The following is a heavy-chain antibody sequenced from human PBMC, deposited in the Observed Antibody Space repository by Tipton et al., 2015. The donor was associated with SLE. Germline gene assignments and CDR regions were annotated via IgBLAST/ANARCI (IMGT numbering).Heavy chain of an antibody. V-gene: IGHV4-61*02. CDR3: ARESDAYDI. CDR1: GGSISSVSDY. J-gene: IGHJ3*02. Sequence: TLSLTCSVSGGSISSVSDYWSWIRQPAGKGLEWIGRIHTSGSTYSNPSLDSRVTMSVDMSKNQFSLMLTSVTATDTAVYYCARESDAYDIWGQGTMVTVSS. CDR2: IHTSGST.